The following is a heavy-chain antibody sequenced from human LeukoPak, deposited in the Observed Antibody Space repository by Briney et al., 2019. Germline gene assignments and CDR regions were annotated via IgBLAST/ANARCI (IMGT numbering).Heavy chain of an antibody. V-gene: IGHV4-4*07. D-gene: IGHD3-3*01. Sequence: SETLSLTCTVSGGSISSYYWSWIQQPAGKGLEWIGRIYTSGSTNYNPSLKSRVTMSVDTSKNQFSLKLSSVTAADTAVYYCARALPYYDFWSGGGGYGMDVWGQGTTVTVSS. CDR1: GGSISSYY. CDR3: ARALPYYDFWSGGGGYGMDV. J-gene: IGHJ6*02. CDR2: IYTSGST.